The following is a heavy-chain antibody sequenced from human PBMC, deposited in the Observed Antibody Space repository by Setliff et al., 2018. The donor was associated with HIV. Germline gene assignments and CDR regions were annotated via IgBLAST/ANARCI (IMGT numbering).Heavy chain of an antibody. CDR1: GYTFTGYY. CDR3: ARVSRSGWFFDW. Sequence: ASVKVSCKASGYTFTGYYIHWVRRAPGQGLEWMGWINPNNGDTNYAQKFQGRVTMTKDTSTSTAYMELRSLRSDDTAVYYCARVSRSGWFFDWWGQGSLVTVSS. V-gene: IGHV1-2*02. J-gene: IGHJ4*02. CDR2: INPNNGDT. D-gene: IGHD6-19*01.